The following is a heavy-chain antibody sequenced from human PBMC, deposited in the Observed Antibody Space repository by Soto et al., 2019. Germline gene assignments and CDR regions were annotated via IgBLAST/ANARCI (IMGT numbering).Heavy chain of an antibody. CDR2: ISGSGGTT. CDR1: GFTFSSYA. D-gene: IGHD3-22*01. Sequence: EVQLLESGGGLVQPGGSLRLSCAASGFTFSSYAMSWVRQAPGKGLEWVSAISGSGGTTYYADSVKGRFTISRDNSKNTRNLQMNNLRAEDPAVYYCAEFSRSAYYDGSAYHWGQGTLVTVSS. J-gene: IGHJ4*02. V-gene: IGHV3-23*01. CDR3: AEFSRSAYYDGSAYH.